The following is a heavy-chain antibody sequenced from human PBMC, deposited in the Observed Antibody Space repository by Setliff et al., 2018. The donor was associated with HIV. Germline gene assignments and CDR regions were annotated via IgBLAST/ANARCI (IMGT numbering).Heavy chain of an antibody. CDR3: ARMDSSTWPDYYFYGMDV. Sequence: PSETLSLTCAVSGGSISSSNWWSWVRQPPGKGLEWIGEIYHSGSTNYNPSLKSRVTISVDKSKNQFSLKVRSVTAADTAVYYCARMDSSTWPDYYFYGMDVWGQGTTVTVSS. D-gene: IGHD2-2*01. V-gene: IGHV4-4*02. J-gene: IGHJ6*02. CDR2: IYHSGST. CDR1: GGSISSSNW.